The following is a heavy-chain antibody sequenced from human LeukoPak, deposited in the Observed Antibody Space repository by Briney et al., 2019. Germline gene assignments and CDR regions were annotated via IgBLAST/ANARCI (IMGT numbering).Heavy chain of an antibody. D-gene: IGHD5-24*01. CDR3: AKLGGGSDGYNDY. J-gene: IGHJ4*02. V-gene: IGHV5-51*01. Sequence: GESLKISCKGSGYTFTSYWIAWVRQMPGKGLEWMGIIFPGDSDSRYSPSFQGQVPISADQSLPTPYLQWNSLKASDSAMYCCAKLGGGSDGYNDYWGRGTLVTVSS. CDR1: GYTFTSYW. CDR2: IFPGDSDS.